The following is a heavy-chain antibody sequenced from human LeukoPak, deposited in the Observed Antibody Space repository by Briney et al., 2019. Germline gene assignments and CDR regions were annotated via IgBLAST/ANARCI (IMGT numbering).Heavy chain of an antibody. CDR3: ARVKRTGTLYYYYGMDV. Sequence: PSETLSLTCTVSGGSISSYYWSWIRQPPGKGLGWIGYIYYSGSTNYNPSLKSRVTISVDTSKNQFSLKLSSVTAADTAVYYCARVKRTGTLYYYYGMDVWGQGTTVTVS. J-gene: IGHJ6*02. D-gene: IGHD3/OR15-3a*01. CDR2: IYYSGST. V-gene: IGHV4-59*01. CDR1: GGSISSYY.